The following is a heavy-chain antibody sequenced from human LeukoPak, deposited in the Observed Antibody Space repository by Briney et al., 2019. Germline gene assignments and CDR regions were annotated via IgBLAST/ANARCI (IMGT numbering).Heavy chain of an antibody. Sequence: NPGGSLRLSCAASGFTFSSYSMNWVRQAPGKGLEWVSSISSSSSYIYYADSVKGRFTISRDNAKNSLYLQMNSLRAEDTAVYYCARDWGGGSWYRSGAIDYWGQGTLVTVSS. D-gene: IGHD6-13*01. J-gene: IGHJ4*02. CDR3: ARDWGGGSWYRSGAIDY. CDR1: GFTFSSYS. V-gene: IGHV3-21*01. CDR2: ISSSSSYI.